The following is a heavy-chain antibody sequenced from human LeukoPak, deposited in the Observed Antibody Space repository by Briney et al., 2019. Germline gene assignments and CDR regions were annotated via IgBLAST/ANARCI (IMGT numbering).Heavy chain of an antibody. V-gene: IGHV4-4*07. CDR2: IYTSGST. CDR1: GGSISSYY. J-gene: IGHJ4*02. D-gene: IGHD6-13*01. Sequence: PSETLSLTCTVSGGSISSYYWSWTRQPAGKGLEWIGRIYTSGSTNYNPSLKSRVTMSVDTSKNQFSLKLSSVTAADTAVYYCARSGQQLVLNYFDYWGQGTLVTVSS. CDR3: ARSGQQLVLNYFDY.